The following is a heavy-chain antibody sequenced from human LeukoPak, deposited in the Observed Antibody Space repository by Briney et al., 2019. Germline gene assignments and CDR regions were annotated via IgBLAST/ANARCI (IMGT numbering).Heavy chain of an antibody. J-gene: IGHJ4*02. V-gene: IGHV4-34*01. Sequence: PSETLSLTCAVYGGSFSGYYWSWIRQPPGKGLEWIGEINHSGSTYYNPSLKSRVTISVDTSKNQFSLKLSSVTAADTAVYYCARGSILAGFDYWGQGTLVTVSS. D-gene: IGHD5-24*01. CDR3: ARGSILAGFDY. CDR1: GGSFSGYY. CDR2: INHSGST.